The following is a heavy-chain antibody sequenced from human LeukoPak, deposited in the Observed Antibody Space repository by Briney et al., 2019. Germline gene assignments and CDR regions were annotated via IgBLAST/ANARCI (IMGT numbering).Heavy chain of an antibody. CDR1: GFTFSSYS. CDR3: ARAPGIAVAGTCFDY. D-gene: IGHD6-19*01. Sequence: GGSLRLSCAASGFTFSSYSMNWVRQAPGKGLEWVSSISSSSSYIYYADSVKGRFTISRDNAMNSLYLQMNSLRAEDTAVYYCARAPGIAVAGTCFDYWGQGTLVTVSS. J-gene: IGHJ4*02. CDR2: ISSSSSYI. V-gene: IGHV3-21*01.